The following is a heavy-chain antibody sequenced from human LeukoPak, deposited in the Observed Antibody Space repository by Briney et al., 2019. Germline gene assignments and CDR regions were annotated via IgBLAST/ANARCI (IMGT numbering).Heavy chain of an antibody. CDR2: IYHSGST. Sequence: SETLSLTCAVSGGSISSGGYSWSWIRQPPGKGLEWIGYIYHSGSTYYNPSLKSRVTISVDRSKNQFSLKLSSVTAADTAVYYRARARRRITIFGVVTNWFDPWGQGTLVTVSS. J-gene: IGHJ5*02. D-gene: IGHD3-3*01. CDR1: GGSISSGGYS. CDR3: ARARRRITIFGVVTNWFDP. V-gene: IGHV4-30-2*01.